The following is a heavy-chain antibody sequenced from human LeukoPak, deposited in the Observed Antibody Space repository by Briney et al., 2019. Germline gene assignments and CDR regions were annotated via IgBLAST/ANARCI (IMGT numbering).Heavy chain of an antibody. D-gene: IGHD5-18*01. Sequence: GGSLRLSCAASGFTFNRYWMHWVRQAPGEGPVWVAHILNDGGSSSYADSVKGRFTISRDNAKNTLSLQMNSLRAEDTAVYYCVRHNYGYDYWGQGTPVTVSS. CDR1: GFTFNRYW. J-gene: IGHJ4*02. CDR3: VRHNYGYDY. CDR2: ILNDGGSS. V-gene: IGHV3-74*01.